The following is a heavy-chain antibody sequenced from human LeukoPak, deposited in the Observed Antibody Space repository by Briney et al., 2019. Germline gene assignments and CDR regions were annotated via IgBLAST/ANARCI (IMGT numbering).Heavy chain of an antibody. Sequence: SETLSLTCTVSGGSVSSGSYYWSWIRQPPGKGLEWIGYIYYSGSTNYNPSLKSRVTISVDTSKNQFSLNLSSVTAADTDVYYCARGPTRGNSLDDWGQGALVTVSS. V-gene: IGHV4-61*01. J-gene: IGHJ4*02. CDR1: GGSVSSGSYY. D-gene: IGHD4-23*01. CDR3: ARGPTRGNSLDD. CDR2: IYYSGST.